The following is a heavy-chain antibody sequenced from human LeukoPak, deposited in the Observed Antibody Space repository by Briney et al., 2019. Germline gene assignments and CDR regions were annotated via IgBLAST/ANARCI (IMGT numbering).Heavy chain of an antibody. V-gene: IGHV4-61*01. Sequence: RTSETLSLTCTVSGGSVSSDSYYWSWIRQPPGKGLEWIGYIYYTGSTNYNPSLKSRVTISVDMSKNQFPLKLTSVTAADTAVYYCATKGPRRGYFDYWGQGTLVAVSS. CDR2: IYYTGST. CDR3: ATKGPRRGYFDY. J-gene: IGHJ4*02. CDR1: GGSVSSDSYY.